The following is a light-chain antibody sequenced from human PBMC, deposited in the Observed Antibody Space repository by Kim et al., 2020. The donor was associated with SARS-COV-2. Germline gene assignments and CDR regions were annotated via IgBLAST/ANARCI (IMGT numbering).Light chain of an antibody. CDR2: DAS. CDR3: QQYNSYSPWT. CDR1: QSISSW. Sequence: DIQITQSHSTLSASVGDRVTITCRASQSISSWLAWYQKKPGKAPKLLIYDASSLESGVPSRFSGSGSGTEFTLTISSLQPDDFATYYCQQYNSYSPWTFGQGTKVDIK. J-gene: IGKJ1*01. V-gene: IGKV1-5*01.